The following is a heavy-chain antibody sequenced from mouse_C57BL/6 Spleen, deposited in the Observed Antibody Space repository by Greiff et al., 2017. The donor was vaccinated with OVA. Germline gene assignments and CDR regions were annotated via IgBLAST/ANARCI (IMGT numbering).Heavy chain of an antibody. CDR3: ATELPWFAY. CDR1: GYTFTDYN. D-gene: IGHD4-1*01. V-gene: IGHV1-22*01. CDR2: INPNNGGT. Sequence: EVHLVESGPELVKPGASVKMSCKASGYTFTDYNMHWVKQSHGKSLEWIGYINPNNGGTSYNQKFKGKATLTVNKSSSTAYMELRSLTSEDSAVYYCATELPWFAYWGQGTLVTVSA. J-gene: IGHJ3*01.